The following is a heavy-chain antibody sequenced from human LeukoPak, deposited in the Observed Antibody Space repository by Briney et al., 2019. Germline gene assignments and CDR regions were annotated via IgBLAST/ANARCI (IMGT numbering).Heavy chain of an antibody. Sequence: PGGSLRLSCAASGFTFSSYWMSWVRQAPGKGLEWVANIKQDGSEKYYVDSVKGRFTISRDNAKNSLYLQMNSLRAEDTAVYYCARPYSSSWYYYYYYMDVWGKGTTVTISS. CDR2: IKQDGSEK. D-gene: IGHD6-13*01. CDR3: ARPYSSSWYYYYYYMDV. J-gene: IGHJ6*03. CDR1: GFTFSSYW. V-gene: IGHV3-7*01.